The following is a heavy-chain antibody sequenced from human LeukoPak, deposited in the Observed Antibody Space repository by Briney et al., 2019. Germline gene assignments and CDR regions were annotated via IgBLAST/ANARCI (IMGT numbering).Heavy chain of an antibody. CDR2: INPNSGGT. Sequence: GASVKVSCKASGYTFTGYYMHWVRQAPGQGLEWMGRINPNSGGTNYAQKFQGRVTMTRDTSISTAYMELSRLRSDDTAVYYCARAWNKDIVLMVYAISRYFDYWGRGTLVTVSS. J-gene: IGHJ4*02. D-gene: IGHD2-8*01. CDR1: GYTFTGYY. CDR3: ARAWNKDIVLMVYAISRYFDY. V-gene: IGHV1-2*06.